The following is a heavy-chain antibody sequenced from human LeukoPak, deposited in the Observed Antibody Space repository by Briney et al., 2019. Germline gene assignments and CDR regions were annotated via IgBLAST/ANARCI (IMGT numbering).Heavy chain of an antibody. CDR3: ARGRRAAGTRNWFDP. V-gene: IGHV4-39*01. J-gene: IGHJ5*02. CDR2: IYYSGST. Sequence: SETLSLTCTVSGGSISSSSYYWGWIRQPPGKGLEGIGSIYYSGSTYYNPSLKSRVTISVDTSKNQFSLKLSSVTAADTAVYYCARGRRAAGTRNWFDPWGQGTLVTVSS. D-gene: IGHD6-13*01. CDR1: GGSISSSSYY.